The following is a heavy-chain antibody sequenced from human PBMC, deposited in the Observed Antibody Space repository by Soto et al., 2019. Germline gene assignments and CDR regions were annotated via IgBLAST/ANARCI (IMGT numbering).Heavy chain of an antibody. J-gene: IGHJ4*02. CDR1: GGSFSGYY. CDR3: ARYRGSGSYYFDY. Sequence: KPSETLSLTCAVYGGSFSGYYWSWIRQPPGKGLEWIGEINHSGSTNYNPSLKSRVTISVDTSENQFSLKLSSVTAADTAVYYCARYRGSGSYYFDYWGQGTLVTVSS. CDR2: INHSGST. V-gene: IGHV4-34*01. D-gene: IGHD3-10*01.